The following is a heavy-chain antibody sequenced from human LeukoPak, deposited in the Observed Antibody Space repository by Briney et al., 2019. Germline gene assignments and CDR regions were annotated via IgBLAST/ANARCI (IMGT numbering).Heavy chain of an antibody. V-gene: IGHV3-11*01. J-gene: IGHJ3*02. CDR1: GFTFSDYY. CDR3: ARIGRPAAFDI. CDR2: ITSSGSTI. Sequence: GGSLRLSCAASGFTFSDYYMSWIRQAPGKGLEWASYITSSGSTIYYADSMKGRFTISRDNAKHSLFLQLDSLRAEDTAVYYCARIGRPAAFDIWGQGTLVIVSS. D-gene: IGHD6-6*01.